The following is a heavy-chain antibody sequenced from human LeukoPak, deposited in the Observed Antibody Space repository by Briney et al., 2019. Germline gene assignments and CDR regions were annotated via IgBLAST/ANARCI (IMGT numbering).Heavy chain of an antibody. J-gene: IGHJ4*02. D-gene: IGHD3-22*01. Sequence: GASVKVSCKVSGYTLTELSMHWVRQAPGKGLEWMGGFDPEDGETIYAQKFQGRVTMTEDTSTGTAYMELSSLRSEDTAVYYCATAPRYYDSSGYSYYFDYWGQGTLVTVSS. CDR3: ATAPRYYDSSGYSYYFDY. CDR2: FDPEDGET. CDR1: GYTLTELS. V-gene: IGHV1-24*01.